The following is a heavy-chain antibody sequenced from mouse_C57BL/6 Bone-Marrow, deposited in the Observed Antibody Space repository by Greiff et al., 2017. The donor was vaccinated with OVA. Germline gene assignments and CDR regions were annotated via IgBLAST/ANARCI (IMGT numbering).Heavy chain of an antibody. J-gene: IGHJ1*03. V-gene: IGHV1-69*01. D-gene: IGHD1-1*01. CDR1: CYTFTSYW. CDR2: IDPSDSYT. Sequence: QVQLQQPGAELVMPGASVKLSCKASCYTFTSYWMHWVKQRPGQGLEWIGEIDPSDSYTNYNQKFKGKSTLTVDKSSSTAYMLLSSLTSEDSAVYYCGYGSSYDWYFDVWGTGTTVTVSS. CDR3: GYGSSYDWYFDV.